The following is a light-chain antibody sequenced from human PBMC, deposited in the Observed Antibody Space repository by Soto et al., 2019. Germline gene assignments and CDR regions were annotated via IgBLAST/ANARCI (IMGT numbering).Light chain of an antibody. CDR2: GAS. V-gene: IGKV3-20*01. Sequence: EIVLTQSPGTLSLSPGERATLSCRASQSVSSSYLAWYQQKPGQAPRLLIYGASSRATGIPVRFSGSGSGTDLTLTISRLEPEDFAVYYCQQYGSSPERTFGGGTKVEIK. J-gene: IGKJ4*01. CDR1: QSVSSSY. CDR3: QQYGSSPERT.